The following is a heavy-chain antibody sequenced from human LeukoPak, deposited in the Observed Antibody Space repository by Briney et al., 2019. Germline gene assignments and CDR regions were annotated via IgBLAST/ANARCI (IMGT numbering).Heavy chain of an antibody. CDR1: GFTFSSYA. Sequence: GGSLRLSCAASGFTFSSYAMSWVRQAPGEGLVWLSAISGSGGSTYYAVCVKGRFTISRDNSKNTLYLQMDSLRAEDTAVYYCAKGLLRTYFSDSSGHTPETPNYFDYWGQGALVTVSS. J-gene: IGHJ4*02. CDR2: ISGSGGST. CDR3: AKGLLRTYFSDSSGHTPETPNYFDY. V-gene: IGHV3-23*01. D-gene: IGHD3-22*01.